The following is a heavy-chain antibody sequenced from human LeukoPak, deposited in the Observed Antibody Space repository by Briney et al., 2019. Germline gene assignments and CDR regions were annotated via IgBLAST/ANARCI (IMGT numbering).Heavy chain of an antibody. CDR3: ARVLKGSSWYGRTWGFDP. D-gene: IGHD6-13*01. Sequence: PSETLSLTCAVYGGTFSGYYWSWIRQPPGKGLEWIGEINHSGSTNYKPSLKSRGTISVDTSKTQFSLKLSSLTAADTAVYYCARVLKGSSWYGRTWGFDPWAREPWSPSPQ. CDR1: GGTFSGYY. J-gene: IGHJ5*02. V-gene: IGHV4-34*01. CDR2: INHSGST.